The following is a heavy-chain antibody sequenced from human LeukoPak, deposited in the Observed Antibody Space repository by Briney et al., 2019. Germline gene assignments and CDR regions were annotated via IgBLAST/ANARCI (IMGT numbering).Heavy chain of an antibody. CDR3: AREFSYGSNGRGFDY. CDR1: SGSLSSYY. Sequence: SETLSLTCTVSSGSLSSYYWSWIRQPAGKGLEWIGRILTSGSTNYNPSLQSRVTMSVDTSKNQFSLKLNSMTAADTAVYYCAREFSYGSNGRGFDYWGQGTLVTVSS. CDR2: ILTSGST. V-gene: IGHV4-4*07. J-gene: IGHJ4*02. D-gene: IGHD4-23*01.